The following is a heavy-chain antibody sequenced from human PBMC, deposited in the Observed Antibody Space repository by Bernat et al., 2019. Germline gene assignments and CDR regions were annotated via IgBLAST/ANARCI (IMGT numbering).Heavy chain of an antibody. V-gene: IGHV3-53*02. CDR1: GFTVSSNY. CDR2: IYSGGST. Sequence: EVQLVETGGGLIQPGGSLRLSCAASGFTVSSNYMSWVRQAPGKGLEWVSVIYSGGSTYYADSVKGRFTISRDNSKNTLYLQMNSLRAEDTAVYYCARGPGIAVAGPRNYYYGMDVWGQGTTVTVSS. D-gene: IGHD6-19*01. CDR3: ARGPGIAVAGPRNYYYGMDV. J-gene: IGHJ6*02.